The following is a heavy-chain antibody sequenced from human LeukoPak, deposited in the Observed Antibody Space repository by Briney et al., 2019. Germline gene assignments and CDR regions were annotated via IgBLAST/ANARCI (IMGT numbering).Heavy chain of an antibody. CDR2: ISYDGSNK. V-gene: IGHV3-30-3*01. J-gene: IGHJ4*02. Sequence: PGRSLRLSCAASGFTFSSYTMHWVRQAPGKGLEWVAVISYDGSNKYYADSVKGRFTISRDNSKNTLYLQMNSLRAEDTAVYYCARAKVYRYYNYWGQGTLVTVSS. CDR3: ARAKVYRYYNY. D-gene: IGHD3-16*02. CDR1: GFTFSSYT.